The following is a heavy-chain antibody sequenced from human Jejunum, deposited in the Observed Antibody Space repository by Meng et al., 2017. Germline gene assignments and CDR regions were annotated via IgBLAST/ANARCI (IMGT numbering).Heavy chain of an antibody. D-gene: IGHD6-19*01. Sequence: QPQLQESGPGLVKPSETLSLTCTVSGGSISSSSYYWGWIRQPPGKGLEWIGSIYYSGSTYYNPSLKSRVTISVDTSKNQFSLKLSSVTAADTAVYYCARDSKKGQQWLVGFDYWGQGTLVTVSS. CDR1: GGSISSSSYY. CDR2: IYYSGST. CDR3: ARDSKKGQQWLVGFDY. V-gene: IGHV4-39*07. J-gene: IGHJ4*02.